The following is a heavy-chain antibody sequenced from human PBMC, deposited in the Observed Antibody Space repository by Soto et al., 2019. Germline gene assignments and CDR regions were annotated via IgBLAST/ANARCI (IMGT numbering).Heavy chain of an antibody. CDR3: ARDGEEMTRHFDS. CDR1: GFTFSSYW. V-gene: IGHV3-7*01. CDR2: IKQDGSEK. J-gene: IGHJ4*02. D-gene: IGHD3-10*01. Sequence: EVQLVESGGGLVQPGGSLRLSCAASGFTFSSYWMSWVRQAPGKGLEWVANIKQDGSEKYYVDSVKGRFTISRHNAKNSLYLQMNSLRAEDTAVYYCARDGEEMTRHFDSWGQGTLVTVSS.